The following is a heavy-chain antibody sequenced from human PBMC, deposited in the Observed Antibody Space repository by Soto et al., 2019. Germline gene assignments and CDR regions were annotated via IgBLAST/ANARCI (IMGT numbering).Heavy chain of an antibody. V-gene: IGHV3-21*01. D-gene: IGHD6-19*01. J-gene: IGHJ4*02. CDR3: ARALHSSRVAGKKNIDY. Sequence: LRLSCAASGFTFSSYSMDWVRQAPGKGLEWVSSISSSSSYIYYADSVKGRFTISRDNAKNSLYLQMNSLRAEDTAVYYCARALHSSRVAGKKNIDYWGQGTLVTVYS. CDR2: ISSSSSYI. CDR1: GFTFSSYS.